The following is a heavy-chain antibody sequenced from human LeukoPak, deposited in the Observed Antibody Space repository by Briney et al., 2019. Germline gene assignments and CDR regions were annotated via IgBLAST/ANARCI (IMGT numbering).Heavy chain of an antibody. CDR2: IYTSGST. Sequence: NLSETLSLTYTVSGGSFSNYYWSWIRQPAGKGLEWIGRIYTSGSTNYNPSVKSRVTISVDTSKNQFSLKPSSVTAADTAVYYCASFKYLVGFDYWGQGTLVTVSS. J-gene: IGHJ4*02. CDR1: GGSFSNYY. V-gene: IGHV4-4*07. D-gene: IGHD2-2*01. CDR3: ASFKYLVGFDY.